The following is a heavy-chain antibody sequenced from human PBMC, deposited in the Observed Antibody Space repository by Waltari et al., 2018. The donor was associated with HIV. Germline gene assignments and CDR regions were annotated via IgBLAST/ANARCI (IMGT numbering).Heavy chain of an antibody. CDR2: ISWNSGIT. V-gene: IGHV3-9*01. CDR1: GFTFDDYP. D-gene: IGHD3-16*01. J-gene: IGHJ4*02. Sequence: EVQLVESGGGLVQPGRSLRLSCAASGFTFDDYPMHWVSGISWNSGITDYGDSVKGRFTISRDNAKNSLYLQMNSLTVEDTAVYYCARGSSYDPYFDYWGQGTLVTVSS. CDR3: ARGSSYDPYFDY.